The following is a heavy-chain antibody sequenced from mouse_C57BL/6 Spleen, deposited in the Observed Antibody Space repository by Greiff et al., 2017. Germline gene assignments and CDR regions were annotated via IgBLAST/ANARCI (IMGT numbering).Heavy chain of an antibody. CDR2: IYPSDSET. V-gene: IGHV1-61*01. D-gene: IGHD2-4*01. CDR3: ARGDYAVYYFYY. J-gene: IGHJ2*01. Sequence: VQLQQPGAELVRPGSSVKLSCKASGYTFTSYWMDWVKQRPGHGLEWIGNIYPSDSETHYNQKFKDKATLTVDKSSSTAYMQLSSLTSEDSAVYYCARGDYAVYYFYYWCQGTTLSVSS. CDR1: GYTFTSYW.